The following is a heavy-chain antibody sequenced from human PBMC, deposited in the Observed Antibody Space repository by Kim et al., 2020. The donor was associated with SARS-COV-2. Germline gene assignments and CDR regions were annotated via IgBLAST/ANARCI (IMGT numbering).Heavy chain of an antibody. Sequence: ADSGKGRFTIPRDNAKNSLYLQMNSLRAEDTAVYYCARDHQWFGDYGMDVWGQGTTVTVSS. CDR3: ARDHQWFGDYGMDV. J-gene: IGHJ6*02. V-gene: IGHV3-21*01. D-gene: IGHD3-10*01.